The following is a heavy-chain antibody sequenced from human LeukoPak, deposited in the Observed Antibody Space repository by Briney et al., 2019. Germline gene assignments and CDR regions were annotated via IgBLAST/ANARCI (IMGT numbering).Heavy chain of an antibody. CDR2: IYYSGST. CDR1: GGSISSYY. V-gene: IGHV4-59*12. D-gene: IGHD6-13*01. Sequence: SETLSLTCTVSGGSISSYYWSWIRQPPGKGLEWIGYIYYSGSTNYNPSLKSRVTISVDRSKNQFSLKLSSVTAADTAVYYCARETIVAARGYFQHWGQGTLVTVSS. CDR3: ARETIVAARGYFQH. J-gene: IGHJ1*01.